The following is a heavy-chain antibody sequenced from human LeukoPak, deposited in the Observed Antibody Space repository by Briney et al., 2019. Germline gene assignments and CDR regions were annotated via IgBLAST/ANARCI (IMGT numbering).Heavy chain of an antibody. CDR3: AKDLAPHIWFGELFPYYYYYGMDV. D-gene: IGHD3-10*01. V-gene: IGHV3-23*01. J-gene: IGHJ6*02. CDR2: ISGSGGST. CDR1: GFTFSSYA. Sequence: PGGSLRLSCAASGFTFSSYAMSWVRQAPGKGLEWVSAISGSGGSTYYVDSVKGRFTISRDNSKNTLYLQMNSLRAEDTAVYYCAKDLAPHIWFGELFPYYYYYGMDVWGQGTTVTVSS.